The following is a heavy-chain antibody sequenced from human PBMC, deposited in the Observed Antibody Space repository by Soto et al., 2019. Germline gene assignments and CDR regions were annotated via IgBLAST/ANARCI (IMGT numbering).Heavy chain of an antibody. V-gene: IGHV1-69*06. J-gene: IGHJ4*02. D-gene: IGHD3-3*01. CDR2: IIVVFGTA. CDR3: ATRETYDFWSGYYALDY. Sequence: SVKVSCKVSGGTFRRYTMNWVRQAPGQGLEWMGGIIVVFGTATYAQKFQGRVTMTADKSPSTAYMELISLRSEDTAVYYCATRETYDFWSGYYALDYWGQGTLVTVSS. CDR1: GGTFRRYT.